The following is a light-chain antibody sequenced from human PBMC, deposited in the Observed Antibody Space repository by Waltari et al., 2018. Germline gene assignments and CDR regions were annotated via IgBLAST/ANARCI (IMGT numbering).Light chain of an antibody. J-gene: IGKJ3*01. CDR3: MQALQTPLFT. CDR1: QSLLHSNGYNY. V-gene: IGKV2-28*01. Sequence: IVMTQSPLSLPVNPGEPASLSGRSSQSLLHSNGYNYLDWYLQKPGQSPQLLIYLGSNRASGVPDRFSGSGSGTDFTLKISRVEAEDVGVYYCMQALQTPLFTFGPGTKVDIK. CDR2: LGS.